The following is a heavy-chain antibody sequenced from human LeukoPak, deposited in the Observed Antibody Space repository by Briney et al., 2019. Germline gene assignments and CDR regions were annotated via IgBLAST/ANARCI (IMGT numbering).Heavy chain of an antibody. D-gene: IGHD2-2*01. CDR1: GYTFTDYY. CDR3: ARRQIDCSTTSCYVDY. J-gene: IGHJ4*02. Sequence: GASVKVSCKASGYTFTDYYINWIRQAPGQGLEWMGWINPNRGGTSCAQNFQGRVTMTGDTPITTAYMELSRLRSDDTAVYYCARRQIDCSTTSCYVDYWGQGTLVTVSS. V-gene: IGHV1-2*02. CDR2: INPNRGGT.